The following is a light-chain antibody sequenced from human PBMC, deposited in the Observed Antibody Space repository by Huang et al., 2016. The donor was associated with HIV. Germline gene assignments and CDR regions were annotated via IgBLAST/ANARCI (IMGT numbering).Light chain of an antibody. J-gene: IGKJ4*01. V-gene: IGKV4-1*01. CDR3: QQYYSTPT. CDR1: QTFLYTSNNETY. Sequence: DIVMTQSPDSLAVALGERVTINCKSSQTFLYTSNNETYLAWYKQRPRQPPRLLIHGASARESGVPERFSCSGSETDFTLTISGLQAEDVAVYYCQQYYSTPTFGGGTKVEI. CDR2: GAS.